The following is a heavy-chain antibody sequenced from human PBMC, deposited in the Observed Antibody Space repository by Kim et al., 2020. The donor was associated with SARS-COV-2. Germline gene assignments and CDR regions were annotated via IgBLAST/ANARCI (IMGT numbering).Heavy chain of an antibody. V-gene: IGHV4-30-2*04. D-gene: IGHD1-20*01. CDR3: APITGKFGYFDY. J-gene: IGHJ4*02. Sequence: YYNPSLKSRVTISVDTSTYQFSLKLSSVAAADTAVYYCAPITGKFGYFDYWGQGTLVTVSS.